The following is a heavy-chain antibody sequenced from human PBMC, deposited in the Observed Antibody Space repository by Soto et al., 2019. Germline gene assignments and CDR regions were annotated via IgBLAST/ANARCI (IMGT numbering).Heavy chain of an antibody. CDR1: GFTYSRYA. D-gene: IGHD4-4*01. J-gene: IGHJ4*02. CDR3: ATTTVTHFDY. Sequence: GGSLRLSCAASGFTYSRYAMSWVRQAPGKGLEWVASISGSGGSTYYADSVKGRFTISRATSKNTLYLQMNSLRAEDTAVYYCATTTVTHFDYWGQGAPVTVSS. CDR2: ISGSGGST. V-gene: IGHV3-23*01.